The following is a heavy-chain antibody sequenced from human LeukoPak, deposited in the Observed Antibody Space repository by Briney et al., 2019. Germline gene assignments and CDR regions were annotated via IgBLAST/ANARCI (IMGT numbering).Heavy chain of an antibody. CDR1: GYSFTSYW. CDR3: VSPFGEAVVDTRGDVDY. CDR2: IYPGGSDT. Sequence: GGSLKIPCKGSGYSFTSYWIGWAPQIPGKGLGWMGIIYPGGSDTRYSPSFQGQVRSSSDKSINTAYLQWSSLKTSDSAMYYCVSPFGEAVVDTRGDVDYWGTGTLVT. J-gene: IGHJ4*02. D-gene: IGHD3-10*01. V-gene: IGHV5-51*01.